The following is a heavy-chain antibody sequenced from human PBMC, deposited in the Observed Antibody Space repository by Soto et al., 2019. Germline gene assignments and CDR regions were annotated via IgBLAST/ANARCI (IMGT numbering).Heavy chain of an antibody. V-gene: IGHV4-31*03. CDR2: IYYSGST. CDR1: GGSISSGGYY. D-gene: IGHD1-26*01. Sequence: SETLSLTCTVSGGSISSGGYYWSWIRQHPGKGLEWIGYIYYSGSTYYNPSLKSRVTISVDTSKNQFSLKLSSVTAADTAVYYCARASGSPSFLDYWGQGTLVTVSS. CDR3: ARASGSPSFLDY. J-gene: IGHJ4*02.